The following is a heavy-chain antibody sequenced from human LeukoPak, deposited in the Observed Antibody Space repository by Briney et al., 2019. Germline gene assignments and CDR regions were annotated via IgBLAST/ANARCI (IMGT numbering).Heavy chain of an antibody. CDR3: ARDLRSYAMAI. J-gene: IGHJ6*02. CDR2: IYSGGTT. D-gene: IGHD3-10*01. Sequence: GGSLRLSCVASGFTFNDYAMTWVRQAPGKGLEWVSSIYSGGTTHYADSVKGRFTISRDHSKSTVYLQMNSLRAEDTAVYYCARDLRSYAMAIWGQGITVTVSS. V-gene: IGHV3-23*01. CDR1: GFTFNDYA.